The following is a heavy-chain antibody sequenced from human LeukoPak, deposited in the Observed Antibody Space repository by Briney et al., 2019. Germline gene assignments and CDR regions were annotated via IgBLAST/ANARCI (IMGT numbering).Heavy chain of an antibody. CDR3: ARGEESAGTPDRWFDP. J-gene: IGHJ5*02. D-gene: IGHD6-13*01. CDR2: INHSGST. Sequence: PSETLSLTCAVYGGSFSGYYWSWIRQPPGKGLGWIGEINHSGSTNYNPSLKSRVTISVDTSKNQFSLKLSSVTAADTAVYYCARGEESAGTPDRWFDPWGQGTLVTVSS. V-gene: IGHV4-34*01. CDR1: GGSFSGYY.